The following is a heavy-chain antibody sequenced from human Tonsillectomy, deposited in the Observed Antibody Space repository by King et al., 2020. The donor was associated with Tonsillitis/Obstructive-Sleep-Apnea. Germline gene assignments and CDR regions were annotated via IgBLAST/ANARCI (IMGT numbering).Heavy chain of an antibody. D-gene: IGHD1-26*01. V-gene: IGHV3-23*04. Sequence: VQLVESGGGLVQPGGSLRLSCAASGFTFSSYAMSWVRQAPGKGLEWVSHISGSGGSTYYADSVKGRFTISRDNSKNTLYLQMNSLRAEDTAVYYCAKEGGSYSYYYYYTDVWGKGTTVTVSS. CDR2: ISGSGGST. CDR3: AKEGGSYSYYYYYTDV. J-gene: IGHJ6*03. CDR1: GFTFSSYA.